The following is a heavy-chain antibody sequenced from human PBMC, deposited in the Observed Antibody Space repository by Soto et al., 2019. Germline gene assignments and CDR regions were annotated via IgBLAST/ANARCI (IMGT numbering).Heavy chain of an antibody. J-gene: IGHJ4*02. CDR1: GFTFSSYS. Sequence: GSLRLSCAASGFTFSSYSMNWVRQAPGKGLQWVSSISSSSSYIYYADSVKGRFTISRDNAKNSLYPQMNSLRAEDTAVYYCARRFSSSCIDYWGQGTLVTVAS. D-gene: IGHD6-13*01. CDR2: ISSSSSYI. CDR3: ARRFSSSCIDY. V-gene: IGHV3-21*01.